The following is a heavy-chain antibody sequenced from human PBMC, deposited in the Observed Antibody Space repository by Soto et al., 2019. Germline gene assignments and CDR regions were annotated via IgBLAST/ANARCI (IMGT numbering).Heavy chain of an antibody. D-gene: IGHD1-1*01. CDR1: GGTFSSYA. CDR3: ARAMTHDTGVDYYYGIDV. V-gene: IGHV1-69*01. Sequence: QVQLVQSGAEVKKPGSSVKVSRKASGGTFSSYAISWVRQAPGQGLEWMGGIIPSFGTANYAQNFQGRITLTSDESPRTAYMDVRSLRSEDMAVYYCARAMTHDTGVDYYYGIDVWGNGTAVTFSA. CDR2: IIPSFGTA. J-gene: IGHJ6*04.